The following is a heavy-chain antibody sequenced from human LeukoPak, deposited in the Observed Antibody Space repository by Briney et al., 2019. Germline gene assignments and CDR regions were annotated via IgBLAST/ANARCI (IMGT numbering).Heavy chain of an antibody. CDR2: INPNSGGT. D-gene: IGHD3-22*01. CDR1: GYTFTGYY. V-gene: IGHV1-2*02. Sequence: ASVKVSCKASGYTFTGYYMHWVRQAPGQGLEWMGCINPNSGGTNYAQKFQGRVTMTRDTYISKAYMELSRLRSDDTAVYYCARESSYYDSSGYQLFDYWGQGTLVTVSS. CDR3: ARESSYYDSSGYQLFDY. J-gene: IGHJ4*02.